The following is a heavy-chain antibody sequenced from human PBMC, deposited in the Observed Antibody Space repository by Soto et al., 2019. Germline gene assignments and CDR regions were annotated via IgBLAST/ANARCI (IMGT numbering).Heavy chain of an antibody. CDR2: ISAYNGNT. D-gene: IGHD2-21*01. V-gene: IGHV1-18*04. CDR3: ARVWEFVVVNDY. Sequence: ASVKVSCKXSGYTFTSYGISWVRQAPGQGLEWMGWISAYNGNTNYAQKLQGRVTMTTDTSTSTAYMELRSLRSDDTDVYYCARVWEFVVVNDYWGQGTLVTVSS. J-gene: IGHJ4*02. CDR1: GYTFTSYG.